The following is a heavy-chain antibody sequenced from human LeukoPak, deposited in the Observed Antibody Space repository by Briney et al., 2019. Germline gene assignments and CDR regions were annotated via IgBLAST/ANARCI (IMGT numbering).Heavy chain of an antibody. D-gene: IGHD2-2*02. CDR1: GYSISSGYY. V-gene: IGHV4-4*07. J-gene: IGHJ3*02. CDR3: ASEILGSGSGHQLLYPATGAFDI. CDR2: IYTSGST. Sequence: SETLSLTCNVSGYSISSGYYWGWIRQPAGKGLEWIGRIYTSGSTNYNPSLKSRVTMSVDTSKNQFSLKLSSVTAADTAVYYCASEILGSGSGHQLLYPATGAFDIWGQGTMVTVSS.